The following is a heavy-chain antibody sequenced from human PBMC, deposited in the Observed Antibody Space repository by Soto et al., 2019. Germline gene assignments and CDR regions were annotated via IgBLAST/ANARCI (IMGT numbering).Heavy chain of an antibody. Sequence: LSLTCTVSGGSTNSADYYWSWIRQSPGKGLEWIGYIFFTGSTSYNPSLRSRLTLSLDTSKNQFSLTLASVTAADTAVYYCARDRDGSGWKGSGMDVWGQGTRVTVSS. CDR2: IFFTGST. D-gene: IGHD6-25*01. J-gene: IGHJ6*02. V-gene: IGHV4-30-4*01. CDR3: ARDRDGSGWKGSGMDV. CDR1: GGSTNSADYY.